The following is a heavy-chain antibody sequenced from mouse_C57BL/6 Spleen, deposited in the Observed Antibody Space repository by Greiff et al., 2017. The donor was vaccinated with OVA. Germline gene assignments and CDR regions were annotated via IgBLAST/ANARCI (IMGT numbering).Heavy chain of an antibody. CDR2: INSDGGST. Sequence: VQLVESGGGLVQPGESLKLSCESNEYEFPSHDMPWVRKTPEKRLELVAAINSDGGSTYYPDTMERRFIISRDNTKKTLYLQMSSLRSEDTALCYCARHPYDYDGGYFDVWGTGTTVTVSS. D-gene: IGHD2-4*01. CDR1: EYEFPSHD. CDR3: ARHPYDYDGGYFDV. J-gene: IGHJ1*03. V-gene: IGHV5-2*01.